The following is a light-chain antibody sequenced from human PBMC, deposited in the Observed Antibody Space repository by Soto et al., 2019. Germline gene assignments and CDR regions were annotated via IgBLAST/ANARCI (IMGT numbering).Light chain of an antibody. Sequence: QSALTQPASVSGSAGQWXPISCTGTSSDVGGYNYVSWYQQHPGKAPKLMIYDVSNRPSGVSNRFSGSKSGNTASLTISGLQAEDEADYYCSSYTSSSTYVFGTGTKVTVL. CDR2: DVS. J-gene: IGLJ1*01. CDR3: SSYTSSSTYV. CDR1: SSDVGGYNY. V-gene: IGLV2-14*01.